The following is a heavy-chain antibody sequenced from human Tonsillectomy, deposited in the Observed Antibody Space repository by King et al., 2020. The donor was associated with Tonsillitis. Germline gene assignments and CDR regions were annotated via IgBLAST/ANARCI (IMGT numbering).Heavy chain of an antibody. CDR1: GFTFSSYA. D-gene: IGHD1-26*01. CDR3: AKEIVGATTWYYGMDV. V-gene: IGHV3-23*04. CDR2: FSGSGGST. J-gene: IGHJ6*02. Sequence: VQLVESGGGLVQPGGSLRLSCAASGFTFSSYAMSWVRQAPGKGLEWVSAFSGSGGSTYYADSVKGRFTISRDNSKNTLYLQMNSLRAEDTAVYYCAKEIVGATTWYYGMDVWGQGTTVTVSS.